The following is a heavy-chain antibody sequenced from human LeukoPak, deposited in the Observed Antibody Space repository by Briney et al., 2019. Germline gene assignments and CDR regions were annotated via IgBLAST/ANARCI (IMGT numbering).Heavy chain of an antibody. CDR1: GGSISNYY. CDR3: VRDPSYFSGWFDP. V-gene: IGHV4-59*01. CDR2: IYYSGST. Sequence: SETLSLTCTVSGGSISNYYWSWIRRPTGKRLEWSGYIYYSGSTNYNPSLKSRVTISVDTSKNQVSLKLNSVTAADTALYYCVRDPSYFSGWFDPWGQGILVTVSA. D-gene: IGHD2/OR15-2a*01. J-gene: IGHJ5*02.